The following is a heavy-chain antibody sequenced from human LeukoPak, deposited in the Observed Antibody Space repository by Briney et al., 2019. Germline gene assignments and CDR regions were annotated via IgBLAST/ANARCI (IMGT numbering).Heavy chain of an antibody. D-gene: IGHD1-26*01. CDR2: VTSDGSST. J-gene: IGHJ4*02. V-gene: IGHV3-74*01. Sequence: GGSLRLSCVASGFTFSNYWMHWVRQAPGKGLVWVARVTSDGSSTAYTDSVKGRFTISRDNAKSTLYLQMNSLRAEDTAVYYCARVRGSYHFDYWGQGTLVTVSS. CDR3: ARVRGSYHFDY. CDR1: GFTFSNYW.